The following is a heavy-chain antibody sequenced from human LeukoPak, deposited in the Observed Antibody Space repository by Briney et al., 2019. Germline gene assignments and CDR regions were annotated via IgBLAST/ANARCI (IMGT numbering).Heavy chain of an antibody. CDR3: ATTSRMSYYFDY. CDR2: INPSGGST. Sequence: GASVKVSCKASGYTFTSYYMHWVRQAPGQGLEWMGIINPSGGSTSYAQKFQGRVTMTRDMSTSTVYMELSSLRSEDTAVYYCATTSRMSYYFDYWGQGTLVTVSS. D-gene: IGHD5-12*01. V-gene: IGHV1-46*01. CDR1: GYTFTSYY. J-gene: IGHJ4*02.